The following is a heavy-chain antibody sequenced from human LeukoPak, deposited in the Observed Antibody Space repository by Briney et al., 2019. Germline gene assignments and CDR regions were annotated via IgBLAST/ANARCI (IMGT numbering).Heavy chain of an antibody. V-gene: IGHV4-39*07. CDR2: IYSTGST. CDR3: ARDSGFWLF. CDR1: GDSITSGSYY. Sequence: SETLSLTCSVSGDSITSGSYYWGWIRQTPGKGLEWIGNIYSTGSTSFNPSFKSRITMSVDTSKSQFSLKLNSVTAADTAVYFCARDSGFWLFWGQGTLVNVPS. J-gene: IGHJ1*01. D-gene: IGHD3-22*01.